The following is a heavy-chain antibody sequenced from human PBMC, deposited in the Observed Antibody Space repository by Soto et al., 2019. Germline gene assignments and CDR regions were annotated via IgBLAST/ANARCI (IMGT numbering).Heavy chain of an antibody. Sequence: SATLSLTCTVSGGSISNYYWSWIRQPPGKGLEWIGYIHYSGNTKYNPSLKSRVTISADTSKNQFSLKLSSVTAADTAVYYCARGHYDFWSGYFATIDYWGQGTLVTVSS. V-gene: IGHV4-59*08. CDR2: IHYSGNT. D-gene: IGHD3-3*01. CDR3: ARGHYDFWSGYFATIDY. J-gene: IGHJ4*02. CDR1: GGSISNYY.